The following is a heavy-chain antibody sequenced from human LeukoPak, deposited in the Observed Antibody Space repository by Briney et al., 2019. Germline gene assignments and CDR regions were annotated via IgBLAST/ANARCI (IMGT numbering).Heavy chain of an antibody. Sequence: SETLSLTCTVSGGSISSRSYYWGWVRQPPGKGLEWIGSIYYSGSTYYNPSLKSRVTMSVDTSKNQFSVKLSSVTAADTAVYYCASRRLALGAFDYWGQGTLVTVSS. CDR2: IYYSGST. V-gene: IGHV4-39*01. D-gene: IGHD1-26*01. CDR3: ASRRLALGAFDY. CDR1: GGSISSRSYY. J-gene: IGHJ4*02.